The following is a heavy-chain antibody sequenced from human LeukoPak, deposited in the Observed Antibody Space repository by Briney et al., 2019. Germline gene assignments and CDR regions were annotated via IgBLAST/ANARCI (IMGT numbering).Heavy chain of an antibody. D-gene: IGHD2-2*01. J-gene: IGHJ4*02. V-gene: IGHV4-39*01. CDR1: GGSISSSSYY. CDR2: IYYSGST. Sequence: SETPSLTCTVSGGSISSSSYYWGWIRQPPGKGLEWIGSIYYSGSTYYNPSLKSRVTISVDTSKNQFSLKLSSVTAADTAVYYCARAGLGTSFYSNFDYWGQGTLVTVSS. CDR3: ARAGLGTSFYSNFDY.